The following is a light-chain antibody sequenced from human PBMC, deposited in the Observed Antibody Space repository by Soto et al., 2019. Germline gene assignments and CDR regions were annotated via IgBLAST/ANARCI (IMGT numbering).Light chain of an antibody. J-gene: IGLJ2*01. CDR2: GNN. CDR3: QSYDNTLTSSEVV. CDR1: SPNIGTGYD. V-gene: IGLV1-40*01. Sequence: QSVLTQPPSVSGAPGQTVTISCTGSSPNIGTGYDVHWYQQLPGTAPKLLIYGNNHRPSGVPDRFSASKSGTSASLAITGLQAEDEADYYCQSYDNTLTSSEVVFGGGTQLTVL.